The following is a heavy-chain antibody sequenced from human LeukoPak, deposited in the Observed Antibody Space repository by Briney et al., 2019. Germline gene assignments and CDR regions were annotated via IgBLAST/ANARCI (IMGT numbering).Heavy chain of an antibody. D-gene: IGHD5-24*01. J-gene: IGHJ4*02. CDR3: ARRGRWLQLRSYFDY. Sequence: SETLSPTCAVYGGSFSGYYWSWIRQPPGKGLEWIGEINHSGSTNYNPSLKSRVTISVDTSKNQFSLKLSSVTAADTAVYYCARRGRWLQLRSYFDYWGQGTLVTVSS. CDR1: GGSFSGYY. CDR2: INHSGST. V-gene: IGHV4-34*01.